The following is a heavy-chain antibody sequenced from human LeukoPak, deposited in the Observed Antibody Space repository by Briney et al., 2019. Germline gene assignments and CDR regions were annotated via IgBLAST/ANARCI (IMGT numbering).Heavy chain of an antibody. J-gene: IGHJ4*02. CDR1: GGSFSGYY. V-gene: IGHV4-34*12. CDR3: ARGTVLMHYATFDS. D-gene: IGHD2-8*01. CDR2: IIHSGRT. Sequence: PSETLSLTCAVSGGSFSGYYWTWIRQSPGKGLEWIGEIIHSGRTNYSPSLESRVTLSVDTPSNQFSLKLNSVTAADTAVYYCARGTVLMHYATFDSWGQGTLVTVSS.